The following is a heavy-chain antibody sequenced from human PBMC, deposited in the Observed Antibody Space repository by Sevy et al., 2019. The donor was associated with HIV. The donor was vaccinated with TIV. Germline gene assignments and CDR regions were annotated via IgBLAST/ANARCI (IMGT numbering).Heavy chain of an antibody. CDR3: VRAIQSEGSF. D-gene: IGHD2-21*01. J-gene: IGHJ4*02. Sequence: GGSLRLSCVASGFSLESYWMNWVRQPPGKPLEWVANIKEDATVKYYVESVKGRFTISRDNGRNLVYLLMNNLKVEDTALYYCVRAIQSEGSFWGQGTRVTVSS. V-gene: IGHV3-7*04. CDR1: GFSLESYW. CDR2: IKEDATVK.